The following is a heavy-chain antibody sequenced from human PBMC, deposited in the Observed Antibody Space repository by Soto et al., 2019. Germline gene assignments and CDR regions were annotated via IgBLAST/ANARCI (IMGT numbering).Heavy chain of an antibody. V-gene: IGHV3-15*01. Sequence: GGSLRLSCAASGFTFSNAWMSWVRQAPGKGLEWVGRIKSKADGGTTDYAAPVKGRFTISRDDSNNTLYLQMNSLKTEDTAVYYCTTDYCSGGSCYSYYYMDVWGKGTTVTVSS. D-gene: IGHD2-15*01. CDR3: TTDYCSGGSCYSYYYMDV. J-gene: IGHJ6*03. CDR2: IKSKADGGTT. CDR1: GFTFSNAW.